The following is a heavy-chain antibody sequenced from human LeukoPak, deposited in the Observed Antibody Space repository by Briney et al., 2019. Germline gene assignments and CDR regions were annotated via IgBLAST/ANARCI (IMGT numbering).Heavy chain of an antibody. CDR2: ISYDGSKI. CDR1: GFTFRTYA. D-gene: IGHD4-17*01. J-gene: IGHJ4*02. V-gene: IGHV3-30-3*01. CDR3: ASTDYGDYLWITY. Sequence: AGGSLILSCAASGFTFRTYAMHWVRQAPGKGLEWVAVISYDGSKIYYADSVKGRFTISRDNSKNTLYLQMNSLRAEDTAVYYCASTDYGDYLWITYWGQGTLVTVSS.